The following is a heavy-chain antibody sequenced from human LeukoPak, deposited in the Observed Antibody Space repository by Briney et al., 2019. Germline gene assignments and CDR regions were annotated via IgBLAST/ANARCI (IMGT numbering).Heavy chain of an antibody. CDR3: ARGRSYGAWFDP. Sequence: GSLRLSCAASGFTFSSYSMNWVRQPPGKGLEWIGEINHSGSTNYNPSLKSRVTISVDTSKNQFSLKLSSVTAADTAVYYCARGRSYGAWFDPWGQGTLVTVSS. V-gene: IGHV4-34*01. D-gene: IGHD4-17*01. CDR1: GFTFSSYS. J-gene: IGHJ5*02. CDR2: INHSGST.